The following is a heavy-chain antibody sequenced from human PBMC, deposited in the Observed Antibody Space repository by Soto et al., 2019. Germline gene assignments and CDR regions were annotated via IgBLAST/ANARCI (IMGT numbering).Heavy chain of an antibody. CDR1: GFTFSSYA. CDR2: ISSSGGST. D-gene: IGHD5-18*01. CDR3: ARDSGYSYGPLDY. J-gene: IGHJ4*02. Sequence: GGSLRLSCAASGFTFSSYAMSWVRQAPGKGLEWVSAISSSGGSTYYADSVKGRFTISRDNAKNSLYLQMNSLRAEDTAVYYCARDSGYSYGPLDYWGQGTLVTVSS. V-gene: IGHV3-23*01.